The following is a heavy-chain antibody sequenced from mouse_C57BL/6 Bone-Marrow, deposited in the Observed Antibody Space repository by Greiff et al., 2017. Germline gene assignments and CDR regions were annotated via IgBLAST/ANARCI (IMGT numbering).Heavy chain of an antibody. CDR1: GYTFTSYD. V-gene: IGHV1-85*01. D-gene: IGHD2-5*01. Sequence: QVQLQQSGPELVKPGASVKLSCKASGYTFTSYDINWVKQRPGQGLEWIGWIYPGDGSTKYNEKFKGKATLTVDTSSSTAYMELHSLTSEDSAVYFCARSTIVTTFDYWGQGTTLTVSS. CDR3: ARSTIVTTFDY. CDR2: IYPGDGST. J-gene: IGHJ2*01.